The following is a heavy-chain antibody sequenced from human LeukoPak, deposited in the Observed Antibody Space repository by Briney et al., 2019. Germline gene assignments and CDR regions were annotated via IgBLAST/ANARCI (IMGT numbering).Heavy chain of an antibody. Sequence: PSQTLSLTCTVSGGSISSGSYYWSWIRQPAEKGLEWIGRIYTSGSTNYNPSLKSRVTISVDTSKNQFSLKLSSVTAADTAVYYCARDLDSSGYYSNWFDPWGQGTLVTVSS. J-gene: IGHJ5*02. CDR3: ARDLDSSGYYSNWFDP. CDR1: GGSISSGSYY. CDR2: IYTSGST. D-gene: IGHD3-22*01. V-gene: IGHV4-61*02.